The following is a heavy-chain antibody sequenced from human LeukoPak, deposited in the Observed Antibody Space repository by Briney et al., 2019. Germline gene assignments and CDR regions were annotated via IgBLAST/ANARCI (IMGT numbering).Heavy chain of an antibody. D-gene: IGHD5-24*01. CDR3: ARHFDRDGYKSNAFDI. V-gene: IGHV4-39*01. J-gene: IGHJ3*02. Sequence: SETLSLTCTVSGGSFSSSSYYWGWIRQPPGKGLEWIGSMYYSGSTYYNASLRSRVTISVDTSKNQFSLKLSSVPAADTAVYYCARHFDRDGYKSNAFDIWGQGTMVTVSS. CDR1: GGSFSSSSYY. CDR2: MYYSGST.